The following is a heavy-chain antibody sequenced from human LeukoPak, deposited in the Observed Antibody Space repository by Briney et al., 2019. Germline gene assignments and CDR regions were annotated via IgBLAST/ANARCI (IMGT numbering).Heavy chain of an antibody. V-gene: IGHV1-24*01. CDR2: FNPEDGET. Sequence: ASVTVSCKVSGYTLTELSMHWVRQAPGKGLEWMGGFNPEDGETIYAQKFQGRVTMTEDTSTDTAYMELSSLRSEDTAVYYCATVFGEYYDILTGSTPDYWGQGTLVTVSS. D-gene: IGHD3-9*01. CDR1: GYTLTELS. CDR3: ATVFGEYYDILTGSTPDY. J-gene: IGHJ4*02.